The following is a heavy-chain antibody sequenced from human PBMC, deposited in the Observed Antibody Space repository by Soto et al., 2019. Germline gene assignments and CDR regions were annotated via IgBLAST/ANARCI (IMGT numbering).Heavy chain of an antibody. D-gene: IGHD4-17*01. CDR2: ISYDGSNK. CDR1: GFTFSSYA. CDR3: ARGWWYDYGDSDDFDY. J-gene: IGHJ4*02. Sequence: QVQLVESGGGVVQPGRSLRLSCAASGFTFSSYAMHWVRQAPGKGLEWVAVISYDGSNKYYADSVKGRFTISRDNSKNTLYLQMNSLRAEDTAVYYCARGWWYDYGDSDDFDYWGQGTLVTVSS. V-gene: IGHV3-30-3*01.